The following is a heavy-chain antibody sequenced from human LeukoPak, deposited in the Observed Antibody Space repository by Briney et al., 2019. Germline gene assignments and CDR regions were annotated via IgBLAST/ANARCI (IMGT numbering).Heavy chain of an antibody. V-gene: IGHV4-31*03. CDR1: GGSVTSGGYY. D-gene: IGHD3-9*01. CDR3: VRRVRYFGQNDY. CDR2: VYYTGST. Sequence: SETLSLTCTVSGGSVTSGGYYWSWIRQHPEKGLEWIGYVYYTGSTYYNPSLKSRVTISSDTSKNQFSLKVSSVTAADTAVYYCVRRVRYFGQNDYWGQGTLVTVSS. J-gene: IGHJ4*02.